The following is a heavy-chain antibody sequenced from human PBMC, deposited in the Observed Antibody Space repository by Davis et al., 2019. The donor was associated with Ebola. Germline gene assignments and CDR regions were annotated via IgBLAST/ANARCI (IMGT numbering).Heavy chain of an antibody. J-gene: IGHJ4*02. CDR3: ARAGPMIPNHLDY. V-gene: IGHV4-39*07. CDR1: GGSISSSSYY. Sequence: SETLSLTCTVSGGSISSSSYYWGWIRQPPGKGLEWIGNIYSSGSTNYNPSLKSRVTISVDTSKNQFSLKLSSVTAADTAVYYCARAGPMIPNHLDYWGQGMLVTVSS. CDR2: IYSSGST. D-gene: IGHD3-22*01.